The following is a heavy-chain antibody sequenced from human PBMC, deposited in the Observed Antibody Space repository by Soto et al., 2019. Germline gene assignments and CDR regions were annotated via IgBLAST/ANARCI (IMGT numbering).Heavy chain of an antibody. D-gene: IGHD3-3*01. V-gene: IGHV4-31*03. J-gene: IGHJ5*02. Sequence: SETLSLTCTVSGDSISGGGYYWSWIRQHPGKGLEWIGYIYFSGSTYYNPSLQSRVTISVDTSKNQFSLKLSSVTAADTAVYYCARGSFWSGYLRSNWFDPWGQGTLVTV. CDR3: ARGSFWSGYLRSNWFDP. CDR1: GDSISGGGYY. CDR2: IYFSGST.